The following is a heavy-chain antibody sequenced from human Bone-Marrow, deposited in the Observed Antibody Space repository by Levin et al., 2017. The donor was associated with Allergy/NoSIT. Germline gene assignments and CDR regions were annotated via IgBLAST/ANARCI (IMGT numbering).Heavy chain of an antibody. J-gene: IGHJ4*02. D-gene: IGHD2-8*01. Sequence: SGGSLRLSCKASGYTFTTYHITWVRQAPGQGLEWMGRINPYNGNTNYPQKIQGRVTMTTDTSTSTAYMELRSLTSDDTAVYYCARDYPPNCASLSCPSPFDFWGQGTLVTVSS. V-gene: IGHV1-18*01. CDR2: INPYNGNT. CDR3: ARDYPPNCASLSCPSPFDF. CDR1: GYTFTTYH.